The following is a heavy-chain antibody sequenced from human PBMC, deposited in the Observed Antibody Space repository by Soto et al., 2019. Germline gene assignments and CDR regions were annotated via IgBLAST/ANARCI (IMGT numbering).Heavy chain of an antibody. J-gene: IGHJ6*03. V-gene: IGHV3-23*01. CDR1: GFTFSSYA. CDR2: ISGSGDNT. D-gene: IGHD3-3*01. Sequence: EVQLLESGGGLVQPGGSLRLSCAASGFTFSSYALNWVRQAPGKGLEWVSVISGSGDNTYYADSVKGRFTISRDNCKNTLYLQMNSLRAEDTAVYYCAKDLGTDDFWSAYYTYYYMDVWVKGTTVTVSS. CDR3: AKDLGTDDFWSAYYTYYYMDV.